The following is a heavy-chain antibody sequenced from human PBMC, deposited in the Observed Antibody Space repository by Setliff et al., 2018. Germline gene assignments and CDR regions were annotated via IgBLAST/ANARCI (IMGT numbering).Heavy chain of an antibody. J-gene: IGHJ4*02. CDR3: ARDQSRVGSYSLYYFDY. Sequence: GASVKVTCKASGYTFTSYAMHWVRQAPGQRLEWMGWINAGNGNTKYSQKFQGRVSITRYTSASTAYMELSSLRSEDTAVYYCARDQSRVGSYSLYYFDYWGQGTRVTVSS. CDR2: INAGNGNT. CDR1: GYTFTSYA. V-gene: IGHV1-3*01. D-gene: IGHD3-10*01.